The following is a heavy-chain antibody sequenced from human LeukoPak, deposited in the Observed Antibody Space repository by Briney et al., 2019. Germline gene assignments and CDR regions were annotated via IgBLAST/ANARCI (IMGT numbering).Heavy chain of an antibody. CDR2: IIPIFGTA. D-gene: IGHD2-21*02. V-gene: IGHV1-69*06. Sequence: ASVKVSCKASGGTFSSYAISWVRQAPGQGLEWMGGIIPIFGTANYAQKFQGRATMTGDTSTSTVYMELSSLRSEDTAAYYCARSRLLLDYWGQGTLVTVSS. J-gene: IGHJ4*02. CDR3: ARSRLLLDY. CDR1: GGTFSSYA.